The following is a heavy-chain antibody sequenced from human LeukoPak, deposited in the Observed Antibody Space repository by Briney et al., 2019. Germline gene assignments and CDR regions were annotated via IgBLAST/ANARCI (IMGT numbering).Heavy chain of an antibody. CDR1: GYTFTSYY. Sequence: ASVKVSCKASGYTFTSYYMHWVRQAPGQGLEWMGIINPSGGSTSYAQRFQGRVTMTRDMSTSTVYMELSSLRSEDTAVYYCAREVLGELSYHDYWGQGTLVTVSS. J-gene: IGHJ4*02. CDR2: INPSGGST. V-gene: IGHV1-46*01. CDR3: AREVLGELSYHDY. D-gene: IGHD3-16*02.